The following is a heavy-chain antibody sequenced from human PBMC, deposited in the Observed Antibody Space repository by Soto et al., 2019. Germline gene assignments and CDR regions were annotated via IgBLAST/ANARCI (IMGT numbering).Heavy chain of an antibody. CDR1: GFSLNTRAVD. J-gene: IGHJ3*02. Sequence: QITLKESGPTLVKPRQTLTLTCTFSGFSLNTRAVDVGWIRQPPGKALEWVALINWNDDERYSPSLKDRLTITKDTTRNHVVLTMTNVDPMYTATYYCAHIQYLGGFDIWGQGTTVTVSS. D-gene: IGHD6-6*01. V-gene: IGHV2-5*01. CDR2: INWNDDE. CDR3: AHIQYLGGFDI.